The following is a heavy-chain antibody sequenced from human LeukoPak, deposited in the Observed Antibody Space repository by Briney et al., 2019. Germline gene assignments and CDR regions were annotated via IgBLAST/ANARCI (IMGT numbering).Heavy chain of an antibody. Sequence: GGSLRLSCAASGFTLSSYSMNWGRQAQGKGLESDSYISSSSSTTYYEDSIKGRFTTSRDNARKSLYLKMNSLRDEDTAVYYCARGVRYLDYWGQGTLVTVSS. J-gene: IGHJ4*02. CDR1: GFTLSSYS. D-gene: IGHD3-10*01. CDR2: ISSSSSTT. CDR3: ARGVRYLDY. V-gene: IGHV3-48*02.